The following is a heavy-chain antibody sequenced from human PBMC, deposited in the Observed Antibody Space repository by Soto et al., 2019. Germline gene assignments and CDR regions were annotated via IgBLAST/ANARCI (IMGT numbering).Heavy chain of an antibody. CDR2: IYYSGST. D-gene: IGHD5-18*01. V-gene: IGHV4-31*03. Sequence: TLSLSCPVSGGSISSGGYYWSWIRQHPGKGLEWIGYIYYSGSTYYNPSLKSRVTISVDTSKNQFSLKLSSVTAADTAVYYCARFSRGYSYGYYYYGMDVWGQGTTVTVYS. J-gene: IGHJ6*02. CDR1: GGSISSGGYY. CDR3: ARFSRGYSYGYYYYGMDV.